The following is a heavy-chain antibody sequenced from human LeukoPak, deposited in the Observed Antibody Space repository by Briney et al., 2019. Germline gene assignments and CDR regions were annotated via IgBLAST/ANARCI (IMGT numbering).Heavy chain of an antibody. CDR3: ATEGKMIRGVYTDY. Sequence: ASVKVTCKVSGHTLTEFSMHWVRQARGKRLEWMGRFDPVDGETIYAQKFQGRVTMTADTSTDTAYMELSSLRSEDTAVYFCATEGKMIRGVYTDYWGQGTLVTVSS. D-gene: IGHD3-16*01. CDR2: FDPVDGET. CDR1: GHTLTEFS. J-gene: IGHJ4*02. V-gene: IGHV1-24*01.